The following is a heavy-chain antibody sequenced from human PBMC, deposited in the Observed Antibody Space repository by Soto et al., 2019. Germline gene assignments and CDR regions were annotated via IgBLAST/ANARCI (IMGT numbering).Heavy chain of an antibody. D-gene: IGHD5-18*01. V-gene: IGHV3-30-3*01. CDR1: GFTFSSYA. Sequence: QVQLVESGGGVVQPGRSLRLSCAASGFTFSSYAMHWVRQAPGKGLEWVAVISYDGSNKYYADSVKGRFTISRDNSKNPLYLQMNSLRAEDTAVYYCARGAVQLGAFFYWGQGTLVTVSS. CDR2: ISYDGSNK. J-gene: IGHJ4*02. CDR3: ARGAVQLGAFFY.